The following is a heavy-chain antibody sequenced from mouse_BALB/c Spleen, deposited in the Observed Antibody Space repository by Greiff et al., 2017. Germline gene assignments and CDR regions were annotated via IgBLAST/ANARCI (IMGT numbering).Heavy chain of an antibody. V-gene: IGHV2-9*02. CDR2: IWAGGST. CDR3: ATAYYGNRRDNAMDY. CDR1: GFSLTSYG. J-gene: IGHJ4*01. Sequence: QVQLKESGPGLVAPSQSLSITCTVSGFSLTSYGVHWVRQPPGKGLEWLGVIWAGGSTNYNSALMSRLSISKDNSKSQVFLKMNSLQTDDTAMYYCATAYYGNRRDNAMDYWGQGTSVTVSS. D-gene: IGHD2-10*01.